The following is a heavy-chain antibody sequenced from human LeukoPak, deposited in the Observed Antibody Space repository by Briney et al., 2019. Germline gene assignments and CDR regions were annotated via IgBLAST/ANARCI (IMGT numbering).Heavy chain of an antibody. Sequence: SVKVSCKASGGTFSSYAISWLRQAPGQGLEWMGGIIPIFGTANYAQKFQGRVTITTDESTSTAYMELSSLRSEDTAVYYCAREIGSRGWYYFDYWGQGTLVTVSS. V-gene: IGHV1-69*05. J-gene: IGHJ4*02. D-gene: IGHD6-19*01. CDR1: GGTFSSYA. CDR2: IIPIFGTA. CDR3: AREIGSRGWYYFDY.